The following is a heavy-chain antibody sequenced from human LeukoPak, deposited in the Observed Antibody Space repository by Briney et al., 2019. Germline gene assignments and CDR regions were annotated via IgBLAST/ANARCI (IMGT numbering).Heavy chain of an antibody. CDR1: GFSFWRYD. Sequence: GGSLRLSCAASGFSFWRYDMHWVRQAQGKGLEWVAVISDDGRKEIYRDSVKGRFTISRDNSKNTLYLQINSLRAEDTAVYYCARAAAVTGAFRDNWFDPWGQGSLVTVSS. J-gene: IGHJ5*02. D-gene: IGHD6-19*01. CDR3: ARAAAVTGAFRDNWFDP. V-gene: IGHV3-30*04. CDR2: ISDDGRKE.